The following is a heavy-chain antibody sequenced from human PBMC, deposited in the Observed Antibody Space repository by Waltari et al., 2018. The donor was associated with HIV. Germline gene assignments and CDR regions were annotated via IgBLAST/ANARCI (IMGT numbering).Heavy chain of an antibody. J-gene: IGHJ6*02. CDR2: ISAYDSNR. CDR1: GFPCTHYV. V-gene: IGHV1-18*01. Sequence: VQLVQSGPEMRKPGASVKISCRASGFPCTHYVFSWVRQAPGQGLDGLGWISAYDSNRDVAHRFKDRVILTTDSSTTTAYLEMRNLRSDDTATLYCVRGGGSWFYDMYYYQGMDIWGQGTAVTVSS. CDR3: VRGGGSWFYDMYYYQGMDI. D-gene: IGHD3-10*01.